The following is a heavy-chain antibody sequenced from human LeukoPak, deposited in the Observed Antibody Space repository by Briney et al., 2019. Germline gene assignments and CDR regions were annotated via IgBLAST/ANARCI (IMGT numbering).Heavy chain of an antibody. CDR2: ISAYNGNT. Sequence: ASVTVSCKASGYTFTSYGISWVRQAPGQGLEWMGWISAYNGNTNYAQKLQGRGTMTTDTSTSTAYMELRSLRSDDTAVYYCARGQLLWFGERAGYFDYWGQGTLVTVSS. CDR3: ARGQLLWFGERAGYFDY. CDR1: GYTFTSYG. J-gene: IGHJ4*02. D-gene: IGHD3-10*01. V-gene: IGHV1-18*01.